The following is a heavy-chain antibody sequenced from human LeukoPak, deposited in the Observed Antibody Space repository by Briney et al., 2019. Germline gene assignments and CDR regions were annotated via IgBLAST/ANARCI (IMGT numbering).Heavy chain of an antibody. Sequence: ASVKVSCKASGYTFTGYYMHWVRQAPGQGLEWMGWINPNSGGTNYAQKFQGRVTMTRDTSISTAYMELSRLRSDDTAVYFCARGTIGSYSSVHDWGQGTLVTVSS. V-gene: IGHV1-2*02. CDR1: GYTFTGYY. CDR2: INPNSGGT. J-gene: IGHJ1*01. D-gene: IGHD1-26*01. CDR3: ARGTIGSYSSVHD.